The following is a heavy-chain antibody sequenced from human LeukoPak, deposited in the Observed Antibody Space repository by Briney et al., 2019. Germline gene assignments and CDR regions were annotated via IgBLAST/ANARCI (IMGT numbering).Heavy chain of an antibody. Sequence: EASVKVSCKASGYTFTSYGISWVRQAPGQGLEWMGGIIPIFGTANYAQKFQGRVTITADKSTSTAYMELSSLRSEDTAVYYCAREADLHDFWSGYGYMDVWGKGTTVTVSS. D-gene: IGHD3-3*01. CDR1: GYTFTSYG. V-gene: IGHV1-69*06. CDR3: AREADLHDFWSGYGYMDV. CDR2: IIPIFGTA. J-gene: IGHJ6*03.